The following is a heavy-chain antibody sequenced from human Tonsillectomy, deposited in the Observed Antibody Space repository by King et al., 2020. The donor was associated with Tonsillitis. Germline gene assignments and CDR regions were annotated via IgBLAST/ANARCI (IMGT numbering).Heavy chain of an antibody. CDR2: IRQDGINK. CDR3: TRIQLGAPXQDVXDL. V-gene: IGHV3-7*01. Sequence: VQLVESGGGLVQPGGSLRLSCVASGFTISSYWMTWVRQAPGKGLEWVANIRQDGINKYYVDSVKGRFTVSRDNAKNSLFLQLNSLRADDTAVYYCTRIQLGAPXQDVXDLWGXGTMVTVXS. J-gene: IGHJ3*01. CDR1: GFTISSYW. D-gene: IGHD1-26*01.